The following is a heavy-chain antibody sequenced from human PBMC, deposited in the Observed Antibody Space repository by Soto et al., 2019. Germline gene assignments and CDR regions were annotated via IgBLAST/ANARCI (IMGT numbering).Heavy chain of an antibody. V-gene: IGHV3-30-3*01. J-gene: IGHJ4*02. CDR2: ISYDGSNK. CDR3: ARGSTWIQLWGPYYFDY. CDR1: GFTFSSYA. D-gene: IGHD5-18*01. Sequence: PGGSLRLSCAASGFTFSSYAMHWVRQAPGKGLEWVAVISYDGSNKYYADSVKGRFTISRDNSKNTLYLQMNSRRAEDTAVYYCARGSTWIQLWGPYYFDYWGQGTLVTVSS.